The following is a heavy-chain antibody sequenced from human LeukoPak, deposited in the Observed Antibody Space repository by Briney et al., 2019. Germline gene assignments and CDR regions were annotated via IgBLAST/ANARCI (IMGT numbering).Heavy chain of an antibody. CDR3: ARDFMYDSSGPNDDY. CDR2: ISYDGSNK. Sequence: GRSLRLSCAASGFTFSSYAMRWVRQAPGKGLEWVTVISYDGSNKYYADSVKGRFTISRDNSKNTLYLQMNSLRAEDTAVYYCARDFMYDSSGPNDDYWGQGTLVTVSS. CDR1: GFTFSSYA. D-gene: IGHD3-22*01. V-gene: IGHV3-30*04. J-gene: IGHJ4*02.